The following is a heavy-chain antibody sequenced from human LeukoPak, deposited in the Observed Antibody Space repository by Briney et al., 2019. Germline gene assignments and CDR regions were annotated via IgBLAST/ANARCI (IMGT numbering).Heavy chain of an antibody. CDR3: ARWNLGSDY. CDR1: GFTFSTYD. CDR2: ISSSSATK. V-gene: IGHV3-48*04. J-gene: IGHJ4*02. D-gene: IGHD1-1*01. Sequence: GGSLRLSCAASGFTFSTYDMNWVRQAPGKGLKWLSYISSSSATKYHADSVKGRFTISRDNAKNSLYLQMNSLRAEDTGVYYCARWNLGSDYWGQGTLVTVSS.